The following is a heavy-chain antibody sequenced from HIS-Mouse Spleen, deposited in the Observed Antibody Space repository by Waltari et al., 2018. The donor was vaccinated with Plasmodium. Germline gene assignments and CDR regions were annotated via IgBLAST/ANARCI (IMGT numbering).Heavy chain of an antibody. D-gene: IGHD6-13*01. CDR3: AKDRRSSSWYVDY. J-gene: IGHJ4*02. V-gene: IGHV3-30*18. CDR2: ISYDGSNK. CDR1: GFTFSSYG. Sequence: QVQLVESGGGVVQPGRSLRLPCAASGFTFSSYGMPWVVQAPGKGLEWVAVISYDGSNKYYADSVKGRFTISRDNSKNTLYLQMNSLRAEDTAVYYCAKDRRSSSWYVDYWGQGTLVTVSS.